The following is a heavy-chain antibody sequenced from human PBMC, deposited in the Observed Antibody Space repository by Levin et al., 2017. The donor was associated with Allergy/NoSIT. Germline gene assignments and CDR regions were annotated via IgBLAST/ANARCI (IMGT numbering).Heavy chain of an antibody. D-gene: IGHD1-1*01. V-gene: IGHV1-2*02. Sequence: ASVKVSCKASGYTFTGYYMHWVRQAPGQGLEWMGWINPNSGGTNYAQKFQGRVTMTRDTSISTAYMELSRLRSDDTAVYYCARDPHDRGGPLFDYWGQGTLVTVSS. J-gene: IGHJ4*02. CDR1: GYTFTGYY. CDR2: INPNSGGT. CDR3: ARDPHDRGGPLFDY.